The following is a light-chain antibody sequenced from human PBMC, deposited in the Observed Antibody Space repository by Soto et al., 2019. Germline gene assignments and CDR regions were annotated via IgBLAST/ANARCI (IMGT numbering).Light chain of an antibody. CDR2: DAS. V-gene: IGKV1-5*01. J-gene: IGKJ1*01. Sequence: DIRMTQSPSSLSPSVGDRVTITCRASRSISDWLAWYQQKPGKAPELLIFDASNLKSGVSSRFSGNGSGTEFTLTISRLQPDDVATYYCLQYSSHSWTFGQGTKVDIK. CDR1: RSISDW. CDR3: LQYSSHSWT.